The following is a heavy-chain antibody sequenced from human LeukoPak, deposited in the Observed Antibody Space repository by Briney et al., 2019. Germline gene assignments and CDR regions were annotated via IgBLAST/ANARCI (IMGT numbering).Heavy chain of an antibody. CDR1: GFTFSSYS. V-gene: IGHV3-21*01. CDR2: ISSSSSYI. CDR3: ARDQKLAAAGTEYFQH. J-gene: IGHJ1*01. D-gene: IGHD6-13*01. Sequence: GGSLRLSRAASGFTFSSYSMNWVRQAPGKGLEWVSSISSSSSYIYYADSVKGRFTISRDNAKNSLYLQMNSLRAEDTAVYYCARDQKLAAAGTEYFQHWGQGTLVTVSS.